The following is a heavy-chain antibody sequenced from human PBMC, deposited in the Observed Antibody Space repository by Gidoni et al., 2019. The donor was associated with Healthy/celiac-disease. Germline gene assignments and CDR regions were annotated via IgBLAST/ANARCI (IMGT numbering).Heavy chain of an antibody. CDR2: ISSSSSYT. D-gene: IGHD3-22*01. J-gene: IGHJ2*01. CDR1: GFTFSDSY. CDR3: ARVSRSDSSGYYRSRWYFDL. V-gene: IGHV3-11*06. Sequence: QVQLVESGGGLVKPGGSLRLSCAASGFTFSDSYMTWIRQAPGKGLEWVSYISSSSSYTNYADSVKGRFTISRDNAKNSLYLQMNSLRAEDTAVYYCARVSRSDSSGYYRSRWYFDLWGRGTLVTVSS.